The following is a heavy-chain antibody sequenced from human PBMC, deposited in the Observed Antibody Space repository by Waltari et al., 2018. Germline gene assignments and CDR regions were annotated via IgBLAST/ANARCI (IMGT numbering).Heavy chain of an antibody. CDR1: GYSFTTYG. D-gene: IGHD6-13*01. V-gene: IGHV1-18*01. CDR3: ARVIADGGVDY. J-gene: IGHJ4*02. Sequence: QVKLVQSEVAVKNPGASVSVSCQAFGYSFTTYGISWVRQAPGQGLEWMGWISTYNGNTKYAQMFQGRVTMTTDTSSSTAFMELRSLRSDDTAVYYCARVIADGGVDYWGQGTLVTVSS. CDR2: ISTYNGNT.